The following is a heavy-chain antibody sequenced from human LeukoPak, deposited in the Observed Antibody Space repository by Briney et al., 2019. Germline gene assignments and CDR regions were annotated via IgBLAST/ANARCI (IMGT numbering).Heavy chain of an antibody. V-gene: IGHV4-59*01. CDR1: GDSISTYY. Sequence: PSETLSLTCTVSGDSISTYYWSWIRQPPGKGLEWIGYIYYSGSANYNPSLMSRVTISVDTSKNQFSLKLSSVTAADTAVYYCARSYTNLLFFDFWGQGTLVPVSS. CDR2: IYYSGSA. CDR3: ARSYTNLLFFDF. D-gene: IGHD3-16*01. J-gene: IGHJ4*02.